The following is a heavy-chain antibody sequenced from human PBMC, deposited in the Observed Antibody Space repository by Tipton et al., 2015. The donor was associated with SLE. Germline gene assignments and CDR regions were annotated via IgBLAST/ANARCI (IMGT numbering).Heavy chain of an antibody. CDR2: IYSSGST. CDR1: GGSISSYY. J-gene: IGHJ6*03. CDR3: AGAQTPTLYYMDV. Sequence: TLSLTCTVSGGSISSYYWRWIRLPPGKGLEWFVYIYSSGSTNYNSSLKSRVTISVDTSKNHFSLKLSSVTAADTAVYYCAGAQTPTLYYMDVWGKGTTVTVSS. V-gene: IGHV4-59*01.